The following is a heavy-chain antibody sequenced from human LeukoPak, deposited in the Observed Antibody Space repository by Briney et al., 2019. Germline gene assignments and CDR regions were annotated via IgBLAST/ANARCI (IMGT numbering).Heavy chain of an antibody. D-gene: IGHD2-21*01. CDR3: ARPRGCGTSRCNNFDY. CDR2: ISDSGGST. J-gene: IGHJ4*02. Sequence: GGSLRLSCAASGFTFSSYGMSWVRQAPGEGLKWVSAISDSGGSTYYTDSVKGRFTISRDNSKNTLYLQMNSLRAEDTAVYYCARPRGCGTSRCNNFDYWGQGTLVTVSS. V-gene: IGHV3-23*01. CDR1: GFTFSSYG.